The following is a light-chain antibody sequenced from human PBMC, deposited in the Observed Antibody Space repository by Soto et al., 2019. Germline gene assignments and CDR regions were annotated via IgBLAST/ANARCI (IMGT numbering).Light chain of an antibody. CDR2: KAS. Sequence: DIQITQSPSTLSASVGDRVTITCRASQSINNYLAWYQQKPGKAPKLLIYKASSLESGVPSRFSGSGSGTEFTLTISSLQPDDFATYYCQHYHSSPWTLGQGTKVDIK. V-gene: IGKV1-5*03. CDR1: QSINNY. J-gene: IGKJ1*01. CDR3: QHYHSSPWT.